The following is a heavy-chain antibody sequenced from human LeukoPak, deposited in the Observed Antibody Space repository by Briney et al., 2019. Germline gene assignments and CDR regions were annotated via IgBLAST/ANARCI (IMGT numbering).Heavy chain of an antibody. D-gene: IGHD3-10*01. CDR3: ARLYGSRAFDI. J-gene: IGHJ3*02. V-gene: IGHV4-4*07. CDR2: IYTSGST. CDR1: GGYVTTYY. Sequence: PSETLSLTCTVSGGYVTTYYWSWIRQPAGKGLEWIGRIYTSGSTNYNPSLESRVTISADTSKNQFSLKMSSVTAADTAVYYCARLYGSRAFDIWGQGTLVTVSS.